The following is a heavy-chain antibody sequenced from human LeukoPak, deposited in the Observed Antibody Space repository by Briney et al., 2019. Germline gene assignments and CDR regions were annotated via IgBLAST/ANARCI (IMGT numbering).Heavy chain of an antibody. CDR1: GYTFTGYY. Sequence: RWASVKVSCKASGYTFTGYYMHWVRQAPGQGLEWMGRINPNSGGTNYAQKFQGRVTMTRETSISTAYMELSRLRSDDTAVYYCARELDPHYFDDWGQGTLVTVSS. D-gene: IGHD6-6*01. J-gene: IGHJ4*02. CDR3: ARELDPHYFDD. CDR2: INPNSGGT. V-gene: IGHV1-2*06.